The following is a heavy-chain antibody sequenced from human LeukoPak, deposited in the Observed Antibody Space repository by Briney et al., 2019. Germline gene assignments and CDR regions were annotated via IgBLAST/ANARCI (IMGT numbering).Heavy chain of an antibody. CDR2: ISSSSIYT. D-gene: IGHD5-18*01. J-gene: IGHJ4*02. CDR1: GFTFSDYY. V-gene: IGHV3-11*03. Sequence: GGSLRLSCAASGFTFSDYYMSWIRQAPGKGLEWVSYISSSSIYTNYADSVKGRFTISRDNAKNSLYLQMSSLRAEDTAVYYCALSTATGRYFDYWGQGTLVTVSS. CDR3: ALSTATGRYFDY.